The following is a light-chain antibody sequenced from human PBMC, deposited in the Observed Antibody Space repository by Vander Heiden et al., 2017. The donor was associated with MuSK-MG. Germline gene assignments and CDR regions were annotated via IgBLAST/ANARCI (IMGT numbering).Light chain of an antibody. CDR1: QSMTTY. CDR2: AAS. Sequence: DIQMTQSPSSLSAAVGDRVTITCRASQSMTTYLNWYQQKPGKAPKLLIYAASSLQSGVPSRFSGSASGIEFTLTINSLQPEDFATYYCQQSYTTPLSFGGGTRVEIK. CDR3: QQSYTTPLS. V-gene: IGKV1-39*01. J-gene: IGKJ4*01.